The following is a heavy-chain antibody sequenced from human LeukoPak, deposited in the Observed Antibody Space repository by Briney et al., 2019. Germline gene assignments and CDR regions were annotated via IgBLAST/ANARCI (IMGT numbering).Heavy chain of an antibody. V-gene: IGHV1-18*01. CDR1: GYTFNRYG. CDR2: ITAYDGNT. CDR3: ARNWNEKTYFFDY. D-gene: IGHD1-1*01. J-gene: IGHJ4*02. Sequence: ASVKVSCKASGYTFNRYGISWLRQAPGQGLDWLGWITAYDGNTDSVRKVQGRVTMTTATSTTRGYMELMSLRSDDTAVYYCARNWNEKTYFFDYWGQGTLVTVS.